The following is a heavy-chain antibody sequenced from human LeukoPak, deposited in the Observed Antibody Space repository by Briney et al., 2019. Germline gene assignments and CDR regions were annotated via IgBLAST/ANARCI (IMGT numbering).Heavy chain of an antibody. V-gene: IGHV3-73*01. Sequence: GGSLRLSCAASGFTFSGSAMHWVRQASGKGLEWVGRIRSKANSYATVYAASVKGRFTISRDDSKNTAYLQMNSLKTEDTAVYYCTRTSDILTGYTPREAYYYYYHMDVWGKGTTVPISS. J-gene: IGHJ6*03. D-gene: IGHD3-9*01. CDR2: IRSKANSYAT. CDR3: TRTSDILTGYTPREAYYYYYHMDV. CDR1: GFTFSGSA.